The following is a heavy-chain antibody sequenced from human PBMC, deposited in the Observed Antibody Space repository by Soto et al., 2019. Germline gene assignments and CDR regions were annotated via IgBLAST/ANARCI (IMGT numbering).Heavy chain of an antibody. CDR1: GFAFNNYG. D-gene: IGHD2-2*01. CDR3: AREDSIIIPAVSDF. CDR2: ISKSDYT. V-gene: IGHV3-21*01. Sequence: GGSLRLSCTVSGFAFNNYGINWARQAPGQGLEWVSSISKSDYTYYSDSVKGRFTISRDNAKNSVSLQMNTLRVEDTAVYYCAREDSIIIPAVSDFWGQGTLVTSPQ. J-gene: IGHJ4*02.